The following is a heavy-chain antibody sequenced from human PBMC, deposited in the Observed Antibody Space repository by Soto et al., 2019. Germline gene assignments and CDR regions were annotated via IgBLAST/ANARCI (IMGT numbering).Heavy chain of an antibody. CDR1: KFTFSSYC. Sequence: PLRVSWTASKFTFSSYCRYWVRKNPFKLLVFLSVISYDGSNKYYADSVKGRFTISRDNSKNTLYLQMNSLRAEDTAVYYCATAPEIAVAGTFQFGANAFDIWGQGTMVTVSS. V-gene: IGHV3-30*03. D-gene: IGHD6-19*01. J-gene: IGHJ3*02. CDR3: ATAPEIAVAGTFQFGANAFDI. CDR2: ISYDGSNK.